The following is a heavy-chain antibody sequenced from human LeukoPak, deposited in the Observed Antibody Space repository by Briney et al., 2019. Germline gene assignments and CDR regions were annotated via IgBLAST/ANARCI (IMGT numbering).Heavy chain of an antibody. Sequence: ASVKVSCKASGYTFTDYYMHWVRQAPGQGLEWMVWINPNSGGTNYAQKFQGRVTMTRDTSISTAYMELSRLRSDDTAVYYCARTDIVVVVAIPGFDYWGQGTLVTVSS. J-gene: IGHJ4*02. D-gene: IGHD2-15*01. CDR2: INPNSGGT. CDR3: ARTDIVVVVAIPGFDY. V-gene: IGHV1-2*02. CDR1: GYTFTDYY.